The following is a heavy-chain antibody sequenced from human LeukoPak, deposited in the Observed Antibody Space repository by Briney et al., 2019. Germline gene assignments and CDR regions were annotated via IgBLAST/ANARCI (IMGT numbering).Heavy chain of an antibody. J-gene: IGHJ6*04. D-gene: IGHD3-10*02. CDR3: AELGITMIGGV. Sequence: GGSLRLSCAASRFTFSSYSMNWVRQAPGKGLEWVSSISSGSSYIYYADSVKGRFTISRDNAKNSLYLQMNSLRAEDTAVYYCAELGITMIGGVWGKGTTVTISS. V-gene: IGHV3-21*01. CDR2: ISSGSSYI. CDR1: RFTFSSYS.